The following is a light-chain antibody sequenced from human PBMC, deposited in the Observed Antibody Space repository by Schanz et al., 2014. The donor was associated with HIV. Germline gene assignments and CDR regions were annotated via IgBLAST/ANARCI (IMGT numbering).Light chain of an antibody. Sequence: QSALTQPASVSGSPGQSVTISCTGASSDVNVYNYVSWYQQYPGKAPKLLVYDASKRPSGVPDRFSGSKSGNTASLTISALQAEDEADYFCCSYAGTYTRYVFGTGTKLTVL. CDR1: SSDVNVYNY. CDR2: DAS. J-gene: IGLJ1*01. CDR3: CSYAGTYTRYV. V-gene: IGLV2-11*01.